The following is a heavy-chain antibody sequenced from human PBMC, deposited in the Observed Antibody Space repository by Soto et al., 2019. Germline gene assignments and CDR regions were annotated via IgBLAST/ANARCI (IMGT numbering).Heavy chain of an antibody. CDR2: IYHSGGT. V-gene: IGHV4-30-2*01. Sequence: SETLSLTCAVSGGSISSGGYSWSWIRQPPGKGLEWIGYIYHSGGTYYNPSLKSRVTISVDRSKNQFSLKLSSVTAADTAVYYCARVRRLYGDYGVFDIWGQGTMVTVSS. CDR1: GGSISSGGYS. D-gene: IGHD4-17*01. CDR3: ARVRRLYGDYGVFDI. J-gene: IGHJ3*02.